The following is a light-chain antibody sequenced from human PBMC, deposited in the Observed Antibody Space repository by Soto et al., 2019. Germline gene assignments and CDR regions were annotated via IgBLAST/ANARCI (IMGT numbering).Light chain of an antibody. CDR2: AAS. J-gene: IGKJ1*01. Sequence: DIPVTHSPTTLSPPLVDIGTSTLRASQSISSYLNWYQQKPGKAPKLLIYAASTLQSGVPTRFSGTGSGTDFTLTISRLQPEDFATYYCQQSYSTTWKFGQGTKVDIK. V-gene: IGKV1-39*01. CDR3: QQSYSTTWK. CDR1: QSISSY.